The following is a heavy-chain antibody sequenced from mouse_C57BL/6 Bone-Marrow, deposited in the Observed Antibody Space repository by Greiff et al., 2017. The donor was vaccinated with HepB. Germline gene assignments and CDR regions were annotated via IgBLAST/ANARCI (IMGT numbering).Heavy chain of an antibody. J-gene: IGHJ4*01. Sequence: EVKLMESGGGLVQPGESLKLSCESNEYEFPSHDMSWVRKTPEKRLELVAAINSDGGSTYYPDTMERRFIISRDNTKKTLYLQMSSLRSEDTALYYCASYSNYEGDAMDYWGQGTSVTVSS. V-gene: IGHV5-2*01. CDR1: EYEFPSHD. D-gene: IGHD2-5*01. CDR2: INSDGGST. CDR3: ASYSNYEGDAMDY.